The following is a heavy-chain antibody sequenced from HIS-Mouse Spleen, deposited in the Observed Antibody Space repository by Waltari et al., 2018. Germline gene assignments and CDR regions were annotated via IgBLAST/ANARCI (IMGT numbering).Heavy chain of an antibody. J-gene: IGHJ2*01. V-gene: IGHV4-39*07. D-gene: IGHD6-13*01. Sequence: QLQLQESGTGLVKPSETLSLTCTVPGCSISSSSYYWGWIRQPPGKGLEWIGSIYYSGSTYYNPSLKSRVTISVDTSKNQFSLKLSSVTAADTAVYYCAREIPYSSSWYDWYFDLWGRGTLVTVSS. CDR2: IYYSGST. CDR3: AREIPYSSSWYDWYFDL. CDR1: GCSISSSSYY.